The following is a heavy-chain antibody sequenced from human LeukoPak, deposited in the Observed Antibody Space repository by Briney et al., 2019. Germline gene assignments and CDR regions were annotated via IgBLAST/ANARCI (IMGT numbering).Heavy chain of an antibody. CDR1: GGSISSSSYY. J-gene: IGHJ6*02. V-gene: IGHV4-39*07. D-gene: IGHD2-2*01. CDR3: ARDRIVVVPAAPGPYYYGMDV. Sequence: SETLSLTCTVSGGSISSSSYYWGWIRRPPGKGLEWIGSIYYSGSTYYNPSLKSRVTISVDTSKNQFSLKLSSVTAADTAVYYCARDRIVVVPAAPGPYYYGMDVWGQGTTVTVSS. CDR2: IYYSGST.